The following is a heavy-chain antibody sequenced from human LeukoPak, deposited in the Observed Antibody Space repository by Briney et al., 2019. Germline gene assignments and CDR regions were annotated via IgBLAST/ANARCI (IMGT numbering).Heavy chain of an antibody. CDR1: GFTFNNYA. V-gene: IGHV3-23*01. Sequence: GGSLRLSCAASGFTFNNYAMSWVRQAPGTGLEWVSVISASGGSTYYADSVKGRFTISRDNSKNTLYLQMNSLRAEDTAVYYCAIDSSSWFDYWGQGTLVTVSS. J-gene: IGHJ4*02. D-gene: IGHD6-13*01. CDR2: ISASGGST. CDR3: AIDSSSWFDY.